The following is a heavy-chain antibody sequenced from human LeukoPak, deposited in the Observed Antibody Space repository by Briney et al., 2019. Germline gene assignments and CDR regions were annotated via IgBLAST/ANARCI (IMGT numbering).Heavy chain of an antibody. CDR1: GYTFTGYY. D-gene: IGHD3-16*01. J-gene: IGHJ3*02. Sequence: RASVKVSCKASGYTFTGYYMHWVRQAPGQGLEWMGWINPNSGGTNYAQKFRGRVTMTRDTSISTAYMELSRLRSDDTAVYYCASNMITFGGVRAFDIWGQGTMVTVSS. CDR2: INPNSGGT. V-gene: IGHV1-2*02. CDR3: ASNMITFGGVRAFDI.